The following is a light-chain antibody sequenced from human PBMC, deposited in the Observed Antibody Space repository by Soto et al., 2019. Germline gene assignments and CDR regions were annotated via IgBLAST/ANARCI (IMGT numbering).Light chain of an antibody. CDR2: EVS. CDR1: SSNIGAYNY. V-gene: IGLV2-8*01. CDR3: ASYAASNV. Sequence: QSVLTQPPSASGSPGRSVTISCTGTSSNIGAYNYVSWYQQHPGKAPKLIIYEVSERPSGVPDRFSGSKSGNTASLTVSGLQAEDEADYYCASYAASNVFGTGTKVTVL. J-gene: IGLJ1*01.